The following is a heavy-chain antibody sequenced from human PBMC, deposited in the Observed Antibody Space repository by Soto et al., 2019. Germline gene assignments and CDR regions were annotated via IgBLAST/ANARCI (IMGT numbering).Heavy chain of an antibody. J-gene: IGHJ4*02. CDR2: INSDGSST. V-gene: IGHV3-74*01. CDR1: GFTFSAYW. D-gene: IGHD5-18*01. Sequence: EVQLVESGGGLVQPGGSLRLSCAASGFTFSAYWMHWVRQAPGKGLVWVSHINSDGSSTTYADSVKGRFIISRDNAKNTLYLQMNSLRAEDTAVYFCARGDGGLSNGDLGDDWGQGTLVTASS. CDR3: ARGDGGLSNGDLGDD.